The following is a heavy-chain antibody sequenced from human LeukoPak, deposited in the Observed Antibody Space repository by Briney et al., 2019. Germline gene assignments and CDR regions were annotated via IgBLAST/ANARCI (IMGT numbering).Heavy chain of an antibody. Sequence: SGPTLVKPTQTLTLTCTFSGFSLRTRGVGVGWIRQPPGKALEWLSLIYWNDEKRIIPSLKSRLTLTKDTSKNQVVLTLTNMDPVDTATYYCAHPLEEQWLVAFDYWGQGTLVTVSS. CDR2: IYWNDEK. CDR3: AHPLEEQWLVAFDY. V-gene: IGHV2-5*01. J-gene: IGHJ4*02. D-gene: IGHD6-19*01. CDR1: GFSLRTRGVG.